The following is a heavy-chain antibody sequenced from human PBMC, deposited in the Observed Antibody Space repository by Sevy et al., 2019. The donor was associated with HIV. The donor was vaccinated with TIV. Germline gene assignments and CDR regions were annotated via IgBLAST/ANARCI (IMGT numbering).Heavy chain of an antibody. J-gene: IGHJ6*02. CDR3: ARVSGWHLRYGMDV. V-gene: IGHV1-8*02. Sequence: GSVKVSCKASGFNFASYDIYWVRQATGQGLEWKGWMNTNTGNTGFAQKFQGRVTMTRNTSITTAYMELSNLRSEDTAVYYCARVSGWHLRYGMDVWGQGTTVTVSS. CDR2: MNTNTGNT. CDR1: GFNFASYD. D-gene: IGHD6-19*01.